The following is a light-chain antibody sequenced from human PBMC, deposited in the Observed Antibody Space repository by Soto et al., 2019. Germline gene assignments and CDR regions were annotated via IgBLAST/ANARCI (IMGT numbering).Light chain of an antibody. J-gene: IGKJ1*01. CDR2: GAS. V-gene: IGKV3-20*01. Sequence: EIVLTQAPGTLSLSPGERATLSCRASQSVSSNYLAWYQQKPGQAPRLLIKGASRRATDIPDRFRGSGSGTDFTLTISRLEPEDFAVYYCQQYDPSPAFGHGNKVEIK. CDR1: QSVSSNY. CDR3: QQYDPSPA.